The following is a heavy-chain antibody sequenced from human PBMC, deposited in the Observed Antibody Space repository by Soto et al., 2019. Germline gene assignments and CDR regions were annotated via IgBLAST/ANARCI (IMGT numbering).Heavy chain of an antibody. J-gene: IGHJ5*02. V-gene: IGHV1-69*02. CDR2: IIPILGIA. CDR1: GGTFSSYT. Sequence: EASVKVSCKASGGTFSSYTISWVRQAPGQGLEWMGRIIPILGIANYAQKFQGRVTITADKSTSTAYMELSSLRSEDTAVYYCARGRLVITNWFDPWGQGTLVTVSS. D-gene: IGHD3-9*01. CDR3: ARGRLVITNWFDP.